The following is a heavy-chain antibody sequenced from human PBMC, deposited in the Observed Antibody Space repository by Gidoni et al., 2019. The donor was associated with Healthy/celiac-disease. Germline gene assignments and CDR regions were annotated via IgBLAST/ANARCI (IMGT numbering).Heavy chain of an antibody. D-gene: IGHD3-16*02. V-gene: IGHV1-2*04. Sequence: QVQLVQSGAEVQKPGASVTVSCKASGYTFPGYYMHWVRQAPGQGLEWMGWINPNSGGTNYAQKVQGWVTMTRDTSISTAYMELSRLRSDDTAVYYCARDIMITFGGVIASNWFDPWGQGTLVTVSS. J-gene: IGHJ5*02. CDR3: ARDIMITFGGVIASNWFDP. CDR2: INPNSGGT. CDR1: GYTFPGYY.